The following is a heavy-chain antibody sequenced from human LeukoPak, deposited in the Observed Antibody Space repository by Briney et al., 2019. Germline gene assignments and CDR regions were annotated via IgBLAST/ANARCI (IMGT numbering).Heavy chain of an antibody. D-gene: IGHD3-9*01. V-gene: IGHV1-18*01. CDR3: AKGQLANYDILTGYYG. CDR2: ISVNNGNT. J-gene: IGHJ4*02. CDR1: GYTFTSYD. Sequence: GASVKVSCKASGYTFTSYDIAWVRQAPGQGLEWMGWISVNNGNTNYAQKLQGRVTMTTDTSTSTAFMELRSLRSDDTAVYYCAKGQLANYDILTGYYGWGQGTLVTVSS.